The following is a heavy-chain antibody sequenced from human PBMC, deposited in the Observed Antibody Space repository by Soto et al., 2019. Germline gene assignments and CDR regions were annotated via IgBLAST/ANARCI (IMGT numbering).Heavy chain of an antibody. CDR1: GFNFSSYG. J-gene: IGHJ3*02. Sequence: QVQLVESGGGVVQPGRSLRLSCAASGFNFSSYGMHWVRQAPGKGLEWVAVISYDGSNKYYADSVKGRFTISRDNSKNTLYLQMNSLRAEDTAVYYCEKYLVGHIVVVTAICAFDIWGQGTMVTVSS. CDR2: ISYDGSNK. D-gene: IGHD2-21*02. V-gene: IGHV3-30*18. CDR3: EKYLVGHIVVVTAICAFDI.